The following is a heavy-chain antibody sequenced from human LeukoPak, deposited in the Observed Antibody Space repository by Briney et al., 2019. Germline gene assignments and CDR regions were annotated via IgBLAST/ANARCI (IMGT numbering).Heavy chain of an antibody. CDR2: IYYSGST. J-gene: IGHJ4*02. Sequence: SETLSLTCTVSGDSVSSDTYYWSWIRQPPGKGLEWLGSIYYSGSTYYNPSLKSRVTISVDTSKNQFSLKLSSVTAADTAVYYCARVNAVAGMRYFDYWGQGTLVTVSS. CDR1: GDSVSSDTYY. V-gene: IGHV4-61*01. CDR3: ARVNAVAGMRYFDY. D-gene: IGHD6-19*01.